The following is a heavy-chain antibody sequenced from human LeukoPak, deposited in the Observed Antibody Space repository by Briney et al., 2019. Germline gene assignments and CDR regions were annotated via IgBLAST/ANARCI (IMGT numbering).Heavy chain of an antibody. CDR1: GFTFSDYY. CDR2: ISSSGSTI. J-gene: IGHJ4*02. Sequence: PGGSLRLSCAASGFTFSDYYMSWIRQAPGKGLEWVSYISSSGSTIYYADSVKGRFTTSRDNAKNSLYLQMNSLRAEDTAVYYCARWSLAYDFWSGYSAHFDYWGQGTLVTVSS. CDR3: ARWSLAYDFWSGYSAHFDY. D-gene: IGHD3-3*01. V-gene: IGHV3-11*01.